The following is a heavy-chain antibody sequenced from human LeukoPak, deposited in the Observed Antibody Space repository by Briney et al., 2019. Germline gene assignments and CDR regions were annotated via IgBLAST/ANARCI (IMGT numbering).Heavy chain of an antibody. CDR1: GGSFSGYY. J-gene: IGHJ4*02. V-gene: IGHV4-34*01. D-gene: IGHD6-19*01. CDR3: ARAIIAVAGQLDY. Sequence: SETLPLTCAVYGGSFSGYYWSWIRQPPGKGLEWIGEINHSGSTNYNPSLKSRVTISVDTSKNQFSLKLSSVTAADTAVYYCARAIIAVAGQLDYWGQGTLVTVSS. CDR2: INHSGST.